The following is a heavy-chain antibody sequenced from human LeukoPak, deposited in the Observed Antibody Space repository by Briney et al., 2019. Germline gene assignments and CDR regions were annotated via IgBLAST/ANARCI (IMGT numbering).Heavy chain of an antibody. CDR1: GFTVSSNY. V-gene: IGHV3-53*01. J-gene: IGHJ3*02. Sequence: GGSLRLSCAASGFTVSSNYMSWVRQAPGKGLEWVSVIYSGGSTYYADSVKGRFTISRDNSKNTLYPQMNSLRAEDTAVYYCARSEVRFLEWLPSNDAFDIWGQGTMVTVSS. CDR2: IYSGGST. D-gene: IGHD3-3*01. CDR3: ARSEVRFLEWLPSNDAFDI.